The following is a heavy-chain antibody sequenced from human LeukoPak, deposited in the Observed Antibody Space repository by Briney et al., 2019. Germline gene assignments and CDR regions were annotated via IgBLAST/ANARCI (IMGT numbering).Heavy chain of an antibody. D-gene: IGHD3-22*01. Sequence: AASGFTVSSNYMSWVRQAPGKGLECVSVIYSGGSTYYADSVKGGFTISRDNSKNTVYLQMNSPRAEDTAIYYCAKDGDYYDSDAYSSFFDYWGQGTLVTVSS. V-gene: IGHV3-53*01. CDR3: AKDGDYYDSDAYSSFFDY. CDR1: GFTVSSNY. CDR2: IYSGGST. J-gene: IGHJ4*02.